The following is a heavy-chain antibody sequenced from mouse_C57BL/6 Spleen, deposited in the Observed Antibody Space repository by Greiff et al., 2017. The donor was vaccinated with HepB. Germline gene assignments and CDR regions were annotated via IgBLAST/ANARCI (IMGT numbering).Heavy chain of an antibody. CDR2: ISSGGDYI. D-gene: IGHD1-3*01. CDR1: GFTFSSYA. Sequence: EVKLQESGEGLVKPGGSLKLSCAASGFTFSSYAMSWVRQTPEKRLEWVAYISSGGDYIYYADTVKGRFTISRDNARNTLYLQMSSLKSEDTAMYYCTREEWVYAMDYWGQGTSVTVSS. CDR3: TREEWVYAMDY. V-gene: IGHV5-9-1*02. J-gene: IGHJ4*01.